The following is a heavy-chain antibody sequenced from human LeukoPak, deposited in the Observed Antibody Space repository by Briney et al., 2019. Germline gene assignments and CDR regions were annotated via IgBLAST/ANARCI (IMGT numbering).Heavy chain of an antibody. D-gene: IGHD1-26*01. CDR3: ARGQGATVPQVGKNWFDP. CDR2: IYYSGST. CDR1: GGSISSYY. Sequence: SETLSLTCTVSGGSISSYYWSWIRQPPGKGLEWIGYIYYSGSTNYNPSLKSRATISVDTSKDQFSLKLISVTVADTAIYYCARGQGATVPQVGKNWFDPWGQGTRVTVSS. V-gene: IGHV4-59*12. J-gene: IGHJ5*02.